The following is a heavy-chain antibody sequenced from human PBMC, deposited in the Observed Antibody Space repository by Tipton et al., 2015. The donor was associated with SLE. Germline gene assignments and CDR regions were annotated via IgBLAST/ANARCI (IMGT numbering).Heavy chain of an antibody. Sequence: TLSLTCTVSGDSISTYYWSWIRQTPGKGLEWIGYIYNIGGTNYNPSLMGRVSMSMDTPKNQFFLKLNSVTAADTAIYYCARKKTVGRYNYFDPWGQGTLVTVSS. V-gene: IGHV4-4*08. CDR2: IYNIGGT. D-gene: IGHD1-14*01. CDR1: GDSISTYY. CDR3: ARKKTVGRYNYFDP. J-gene: IGHJ5*02.